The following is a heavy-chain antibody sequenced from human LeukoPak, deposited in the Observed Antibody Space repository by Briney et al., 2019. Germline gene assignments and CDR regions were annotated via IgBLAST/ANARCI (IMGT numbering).Heavy chain of an antibody. CDR1: GFTFNDHS. J-gene: IGHJ4*02. CDR3: ARDNLEWGSVFDY. D-gene: IGHD3-16*01. CDR2: INNDGHSI. V-gene: IGHV3-74*01. Sequence: GGSLRLSCAAAGFTFNDHSFSWVRQAPGKGLVWVSRINNDGHSINYADSVKGRFTTSRDNAKNTLFLHMNSLRAEDTGVYYCARDNLEWGSVFDYWGQGTLVTVSS.